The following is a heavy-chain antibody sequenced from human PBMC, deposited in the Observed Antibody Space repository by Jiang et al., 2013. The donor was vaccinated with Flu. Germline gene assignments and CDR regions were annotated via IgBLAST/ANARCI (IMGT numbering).Heavy chain of an antibody. CDR1: GFTFSSYA. V-gene: IGHV3-30*04. J-gene: IGHJ4*02. D-gene: IGHD5-24*01. CDR2: ISYDGSNK. Sequence: ASGFTFSSYAMHWVRQAPGKGLEWVAVISYDGSNKYYADSVKGRFTISRDNSKNTLYLQMNSLRAEDTAVYYCARAKGGDGYSEFDYWGQGTLVTVSS. CDR3: ARAKGGDGYSEFDY.